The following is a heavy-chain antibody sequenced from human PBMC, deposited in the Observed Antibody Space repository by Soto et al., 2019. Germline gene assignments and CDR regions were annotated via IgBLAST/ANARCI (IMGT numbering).Heavy chain of an antibody. CDR3: ARGFSGSSPYNCFDP. V-gene: IGHV3-23*01. Sequence: EVQLLESGGGLVQPGGSLSLSCTASTFTFTSYAMSWVRQAPGTGLEWVSAISGSGHATFYADSLKGRFTISRDNSKNTLYLQMHSLIGEDTAVYDCARGFSGSSPYNCFDPWGQGTLVTVSS. CDR1: TFTFTSYA. D-gene: IGHD2-15*01. CDR2: ISGSGHAT. J-gene: IGHJ5*02.